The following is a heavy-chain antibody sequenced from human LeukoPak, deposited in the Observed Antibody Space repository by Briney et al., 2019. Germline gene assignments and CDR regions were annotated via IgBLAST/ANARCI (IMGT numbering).Heavy chain of an antibody. CDR1: AFRFGTDG. CDR3: ARVYSANGYGSGYYDY. D-gene: IGHD3-10*01. J-gene: IGHJ4*02. Sequence: GWSLILWVISSAFRFGTDGRIRVRQAPGKGLEWVSAITSTSNHINYADSVKGRFTISRDCANNPLYLQMNSLRAEDTAVYYCARVYSANGYGSGYYDYWGQGTLVSVSS. CDR2: ITSTSNHI. V-gene: IGHV3-21*01.